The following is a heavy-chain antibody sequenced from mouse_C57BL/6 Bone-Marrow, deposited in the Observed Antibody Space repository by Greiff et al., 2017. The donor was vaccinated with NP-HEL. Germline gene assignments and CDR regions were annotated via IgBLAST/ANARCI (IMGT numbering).Heavy chain of an antibody. V-gene: IGHV1-26*01. D-gene: IGHD1-1*01. CDR2: INPNNGGT. Sequence: VQLQQSGPELVKPGASVKISCKASGYTFTDYYMNWVKQSHGKSLEWIGDINPNNGGTSYNQKFKGKATLTVDKSSSTAYMELRSLTSEDSAVYYCARTHYYGSRNWYFDVWGTGTTVTVSS. CDR1: GYTFTDYY. J-gene: IGHJ1*03. CDR3: ARTHYYGSRNWYFDV.